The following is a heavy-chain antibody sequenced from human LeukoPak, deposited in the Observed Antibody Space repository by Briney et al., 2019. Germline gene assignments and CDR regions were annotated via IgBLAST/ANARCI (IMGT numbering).Heavy chain of an antibody. V-gene: IGHV4-61*05. CDR3: ASGSGSYSHWFDP. D-gene: IGHD3-10*01. J-gene: IGHJ5*02. CDR2: IYYSGSI. CDR1: GYSISSDYF. Sequence: PSETLSLTCTVSGYSISSDYFWGWIRQPPGKGLEWIGYIYYSGSINYNPSLKSRVIISVDKSKNQFSLKLTSVTAADTAVYYCASGSGSYSHWFDPWGQGILVTVSS.